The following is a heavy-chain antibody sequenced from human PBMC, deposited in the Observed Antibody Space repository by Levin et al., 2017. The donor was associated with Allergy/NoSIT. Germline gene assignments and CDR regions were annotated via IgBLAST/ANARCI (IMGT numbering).Heavy chain of an antibody. V-gene: IGHV2-70*01. CDR2: IDWDDDK. CDR3: ARTSYYGGSGFYVGRAWFDP. CDR1: GFSLTTRGMC. D-gene: IGHD3-22*01. J-gene: IGHJ5*02. Sequence: ASGPTLVKPTQTLTLTCTFSGFSLTTRGMCVSWIRQSPGKALEWLALIDWDDDKYYNTSLKTRLTISKDTSKNQVVLTMTNMDPVDTATYYCARTSYYGGSGFYVGRAWFDPWGQGGLVTVSS.